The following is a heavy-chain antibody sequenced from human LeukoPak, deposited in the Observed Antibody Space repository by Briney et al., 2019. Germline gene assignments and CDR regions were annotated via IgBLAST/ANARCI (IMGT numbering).Heavy chain of an antibody. CDR1: GFTFSSYA. CDR2: ISYDGSNK. CDR3: ARALRGSYDDAFDI. D-gene: IGHD1-26*01. V-gene: IGHV3-30-3*01. Sequence: PGGSLRLSCAASGFTFSSYAMHWVRQAPGKGLEWVAVISYDGSNKYYADSVKGRFTISRDNSKNTLYLQMNSLRAEDTAVYYCARALRGSYDDAFDIWGQGTMVTVSS. J-gene: IGHJ3*02.